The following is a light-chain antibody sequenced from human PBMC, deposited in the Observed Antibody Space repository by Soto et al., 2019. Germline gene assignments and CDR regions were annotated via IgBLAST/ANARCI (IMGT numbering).Light chain of an antibody. Sequence: QSALTQPASVSGSPGQSITISCTGSSSDVGGYHYVSWYQQYPGDAPKLVISEVSNRPSGVSNRFSGSKSGNTASLTISGLQAEDEADYYCCSYTSSTTPLFGGGTQLTVL. J-gene: IGLJ2*01. CDR2: EVS. V-gene: IGLV2-14*01. CDR3: CSYTSSTTPL. CDR1: SSDVGGYHY.